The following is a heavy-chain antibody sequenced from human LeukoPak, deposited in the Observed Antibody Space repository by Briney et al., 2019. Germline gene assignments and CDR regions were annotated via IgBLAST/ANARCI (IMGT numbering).Heavy chain of an antibody. CDR2: ISSSSSTI. V-gene: IGHV3-48*04. D-gene: IGHD3-10*01. J-gene: IGHJ4*02. CDR3: ARDKEEWFGGREYFDY. Sequence: GGSLRLSCAASGFTFSSYSMNWVRQAPGKGLEWVSYISSSSSTIYYADSVKGRFTISRDNAKNSLYLQMYSLRAEDTAVYYCARDKEEWFGGREYFDYWGQGTLVTVSS. CDR1: GFTFSSYS.